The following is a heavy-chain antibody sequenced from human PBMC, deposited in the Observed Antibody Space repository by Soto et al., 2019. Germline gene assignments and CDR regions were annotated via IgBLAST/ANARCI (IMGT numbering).Heavy chain of an antibody. CDR3: AIDPSSGEYDY. D-gene: IGHD3-22*01. CDR2: INVYNGNT. Sequence: QVQLVKSGAEVKKPGASVKVSCKASGYTLTSYGISWVRQAPGQGLEWMGWINVYNGNTNYAQKLQGRVTMTTDTSTSTVYLDLRSLRSDDTAVSFCAIDPSSGEYDYWGQGTLVTVSS. J-gene: IGHJ4*02. CDR1: GYTLTSYG. V-gene: IGHV1-18*01.